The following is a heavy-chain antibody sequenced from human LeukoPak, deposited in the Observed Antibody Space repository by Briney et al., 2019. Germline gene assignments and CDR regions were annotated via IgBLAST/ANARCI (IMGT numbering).Heavy chain of an antibody. CDR1: GGSCDDYY. CDR2: IHPSGIF. D-gene: IGHD5-24*01. CDR3: ARGRDRSKAGDH. J-gene: IGHJ4*02. Sequence: SETLSLTCAVYGGSCDDYYCSWLRQPPGKGLEWIGEIHPSGIFYYNSSLLSRVTISIDTSKSQFSLRLTSVTATDTAFYYCARGRDRSKAGDHWGQGSLVTVSS. V-gene: IGHV4-34*01.